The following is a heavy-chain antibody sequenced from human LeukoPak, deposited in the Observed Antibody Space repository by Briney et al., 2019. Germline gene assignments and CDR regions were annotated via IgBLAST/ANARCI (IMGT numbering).Heavy chain of an antibody. CDR2: ITSSGSSI. V-gene: IGHV3-48*01. CDR1: GFSFRSHG. CDR3: AKDYDYGDYATDY. Sequence: PGGSLRLSCAASGFSFRSHGMNWVRQAPGKGLEWVSYITSSGSSIYYADSVKGRFTISRDNSKNTVYLQMNSLRVEDTAVYYCAKDYDYGDYATDYWGQGTLVTVSS. J-gene: IGHJ4*02. D-gene: IGHD4-17*01.